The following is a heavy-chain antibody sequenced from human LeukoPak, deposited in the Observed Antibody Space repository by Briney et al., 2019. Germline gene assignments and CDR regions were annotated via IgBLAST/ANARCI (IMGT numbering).Heavy chain of an antibody. CDR1: GFTFSSYS. CDR3: AKDIGHYVTAFDI. V-gene: IGHV3-9*01. CDR2: ISWNSGSI. J-gene: IGHJ3*02. D-gene: IGHD4-17*01. Sequence: PGGSLRLSCAASGFTFSSYSMNWVRQAPGKGLEWVPGISWNSGSIGYADSVKGRFTISRDNAKNSLYLQMNSLRAEDTALYYCAKDIGHYVTAFDIWGQGTMVTVSS.